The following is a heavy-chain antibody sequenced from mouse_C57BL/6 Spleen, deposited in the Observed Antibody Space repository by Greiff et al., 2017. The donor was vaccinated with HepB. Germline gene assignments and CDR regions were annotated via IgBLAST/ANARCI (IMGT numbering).Heavy chain of an antibody. CDR2: IYPGDGDT. CDR3: ARSYYDYGYYAMDY. V-gene: IGHV1-82*01. Sequence: QVQLKQSGPELVKPGASVKISCKASGYAFSSSWMNWVKQRPGKGLEWIGRIYPGDGDTNYNGKFKGKATLTADKSSSTAYMQLSSLTSEDPAVYFCARSYYDYGYYAMDYWGQGTSVTVSS. D-gene: IGHD2-4*01. J-gene: IGHJ4*01. CDR1: GYAFSSSW.